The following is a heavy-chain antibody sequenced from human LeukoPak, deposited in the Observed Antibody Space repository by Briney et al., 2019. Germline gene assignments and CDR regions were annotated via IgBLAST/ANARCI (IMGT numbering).Heavy chain of an antibody. V-gene: IGHV4-39*01. CDR3: ARLGLQLWLRDFDY. CDR2: IYYSGST. CDR1: GGSISSGSYY. D-gene: IGHD5-18*01. Sequence: SETLSLTCTVSGGSISSGSYYWGWIRQPPGKGLEWIGSIYYSGSTYYNPSLKSRVTISVDTSKNQFSLKLSSVTAADTAVYYCARLGLQLWLRDFDYWGQGTLVTVSS. J-gene: IGHJ4*02.